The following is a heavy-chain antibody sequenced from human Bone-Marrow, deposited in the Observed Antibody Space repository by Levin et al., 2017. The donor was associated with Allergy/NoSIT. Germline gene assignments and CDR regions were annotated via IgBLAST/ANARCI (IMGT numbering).Heavy chain of an antibody. D-gene: IGHD1-26*01. V-gene: IGHV4-61*01. CDR2: NYYSGST. CDR3: AGGELLRRGFDY. Sequence: SQTLSLPCTVSGGSVSSGSYYWSWIRQPPGKGLEWIGYNYYSGSTNYNPSLKSRVTISVDTSKNQFSLKLSSVTAADTAVYYCAGGELLRRGFDYWGQGTLVTVSS. CDR1: GGSVSSGSYY. J-gene: IGHJ4*02.